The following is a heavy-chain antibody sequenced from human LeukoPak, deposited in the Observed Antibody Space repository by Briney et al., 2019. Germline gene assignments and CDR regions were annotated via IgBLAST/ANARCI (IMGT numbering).Heavy chain of an antibody. Sequence: GGSLRLSCAASGFTFSSYSMNWVRQAPGKGLEWVSSISSSSSYIYCADSVKGRFTISRDNAKNSLYLQMNSLRAEDTAVYYCARASPSPSSFDYWGQGTLVTVSS. CDR3: ARASPSPSSFDY. V-gene: IGHV3-21*01. CDR2: ISSSSSYI. CDR1: GFTFSSYS. D-gene: IGHD6-6*01. J-gene: IGHJ4*02.